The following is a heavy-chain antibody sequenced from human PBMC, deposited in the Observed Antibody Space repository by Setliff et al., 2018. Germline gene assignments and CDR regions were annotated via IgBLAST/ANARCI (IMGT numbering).Heavy chain of an antibody. CDR1: GYTFSDYI. V-gene: IGHV1-18*01. J-gene: IGHJ4*02. Sequence: GASVKVSCKASGYTFSDYIINWVRQAPGQGLEWMGWINNYSFKTNYPQKFLGRVTVTTDTSTGTAYMELGSLTSDDTAIYYCARINFYVSSGYYYAPDYWGPGTLVTVSS. CDR3: ARINFYVSSGYYYAPDY. CDR2: INNYSFKT. D-gene: IGHD3-22*01.